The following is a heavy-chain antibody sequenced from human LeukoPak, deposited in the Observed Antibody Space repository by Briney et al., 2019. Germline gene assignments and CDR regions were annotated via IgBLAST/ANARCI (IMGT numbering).Heavy chain of an antibody. V-gene: IGHV3-48*02. CDR1: GFTFSSYS. J-gene: IGHJ4*02. D-gene: IGHD3-16*01. Sequence: GGSLRLSCAASGFTFSSYSMNWVRQAPGKGLEWVSYISSGSSTIYYADSVKGRFTISRDNAKNSLYLQINRLRDEDTAVYYCARGGQNLGEGYYFDYWGQGTLVTVSS. CDR3: ARGGQNLGEGYYFDY. CDR2: ISSGSSTI.